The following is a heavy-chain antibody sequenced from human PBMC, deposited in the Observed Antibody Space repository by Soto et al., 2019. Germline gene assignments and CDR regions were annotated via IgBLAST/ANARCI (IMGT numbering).Heavy chain of an antibody. D-gene: IGHD4-17*01. CDR2: IWYDGSNK. CDR3: ARADDYGVLFGY. J-gene: IGHJ4*02. CDR1: GFTFSSYG. Sequence: QVQLVESGGGVVQPGRSLRLSCAASGFTFSSYGIHWVRQAPGKGLEWVADIWYDGSNKYYADSVKGRVSISRDNSKNTLYPQMSRLRAEDTSVCYCARADDYGVLFGYWGQGALAPVSS. V-gene: IGHV3-33*01.